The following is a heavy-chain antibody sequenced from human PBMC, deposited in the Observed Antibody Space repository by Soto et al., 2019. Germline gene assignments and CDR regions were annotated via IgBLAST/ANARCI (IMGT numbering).Heavy chain of an antibody. J-gene: IGHJ4*02. CDR1: GFTLSNYA. V-gene: IGHV3-23*01. D-gene: IGHD3-3*01. CDR3: AKPPIWMSEHVNF. CDR2: IRGGQGAT. Sequence: EVQLLESGGGLVQPGGSLRLSCAASGFTLSNYAMTWVRQAPGKGLEWVSAIRGGQGATFYADSVRGRFTISRDDSKNTLSLQMNSLRAEDTAVYYCAKPPIWMSEHVNFLGQGTLVTVSS.